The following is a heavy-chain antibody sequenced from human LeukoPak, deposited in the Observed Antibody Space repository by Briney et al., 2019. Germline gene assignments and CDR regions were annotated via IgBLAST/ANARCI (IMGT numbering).Heavy chain of an antibody. CDR1: GFTVSSNY. CDR2: IYSGGST. Sequence: GGSLRLSFAAPGFTVSSNYMSWFRQAPGKGLEWVSVIYSGGSTYYADSVKGRFTISRDNSKNTLYLQMNSLRAEDTAVYYCARGQYYYDSSGYFDYWGQGTLVTVSS. D-gene: IGHD3-22*01. CDR3: ARGQYYYDSSGYFDY. J-gene: IGHJ4*02. V-gene: IGHV3-53*01.